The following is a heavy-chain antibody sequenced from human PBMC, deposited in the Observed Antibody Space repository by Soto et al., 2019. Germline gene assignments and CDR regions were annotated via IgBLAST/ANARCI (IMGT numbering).Heavy chain of an antibody. CDR3: AIFVVVVAATPYNWFDP. CDR1: GGSISSGSYY. J-gene: IGHJ5*02. Sequence: QLQLQESGPGLVKPSETLSLTCTVSGGSISSGSYYWGWIRQPPGKGLEWIGSIYYSGSTYYNPSLKSRVTISVDTSKNQCSLKLSSVTAADTAVYYCAIFVVVVAATPYNWFDPWGQGTLVTVSS. D-gene: IGHD2-15*01. CDR2: IYYSGST. V-gene: IGHV4-39*01.